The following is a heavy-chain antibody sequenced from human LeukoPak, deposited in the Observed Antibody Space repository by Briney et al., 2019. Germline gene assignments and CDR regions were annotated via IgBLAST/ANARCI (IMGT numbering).Heavy chain of an antibody. V-gene: IGHV3-9*01. Sequence: GGSLRLSCAASGFTFDDYAMHWVRQAPGKGLEWVSGISWNSGSIRYADSVKGRFTISRDNAKNSLYLQMNSLRAEDTALYYCAKSDRYHDILTGYFAVDYWGQGTLVTVSS. CDR2: ISWNSGSI. CDR3: AKSDRYHDILTGYFAVDY. CDR1: GFTFDDYA. D-gene: IGHD3-9*01. J-gene: IGHJ4*02.